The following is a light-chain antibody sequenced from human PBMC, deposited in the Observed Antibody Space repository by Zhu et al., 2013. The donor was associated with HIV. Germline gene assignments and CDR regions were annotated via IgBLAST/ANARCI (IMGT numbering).Light chain of an antibody. Sequence: QSALTQPASVSGSPGQSITISCIGTSSDVGGYNYVSWYQQHPGKAPKLIIYEVTKRPSGVPDRFSGSKSGNTASLTVSGLQAEDEADYYCSSNVGSNNLVFGGGTKLTVL. CDR1: SSDVGGYNY. V-gene: IGLV2-8*01. CDR2: EVT. J-gene: IGLJ2*01. CDR3: SSNVGSNNLV.